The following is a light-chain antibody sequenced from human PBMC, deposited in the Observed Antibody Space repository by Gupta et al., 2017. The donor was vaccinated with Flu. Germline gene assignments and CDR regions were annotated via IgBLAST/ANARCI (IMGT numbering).Light chain of an antibody. CDR3: EQVHRWPCI. J-gene: IGKJ2*02. CDR2: YAS. Sequence: ETVLTQSPATLSVSPGERASLSCRASQNINSDLAWYQQKPGQAPRLLIYYASTRATGVPSRFSGSGSGTEFTLTISSLQSEDFSVYYCEQVHRWPCIFGQGTKLDIK. CDR1: QNINSD. V-gene: IGKV3-15*01.